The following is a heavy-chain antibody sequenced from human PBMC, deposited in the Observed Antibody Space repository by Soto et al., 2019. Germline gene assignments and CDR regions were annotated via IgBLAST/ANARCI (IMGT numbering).Heavy chain of an antibody. D-gene: IGHD6-6*01. CDR2: ISYDGSNK. CDR1: GFTFSSYG. Sequence: QVQLVESRGGVVQPGRSLRLSCAASGFTFSSYGMHWVRQAPGKGLEWVAVISYDGSNKYYADSVKGRFTISRDNSKNTLYLQMNSLRAEDTAVYSCAKDRGSSSSCFDYWGQGTLVTVSS. V-gene: IGHV3-30*18. CDR3: AKDRGSSSSCFDY. J-gene: IGHJ4*02.